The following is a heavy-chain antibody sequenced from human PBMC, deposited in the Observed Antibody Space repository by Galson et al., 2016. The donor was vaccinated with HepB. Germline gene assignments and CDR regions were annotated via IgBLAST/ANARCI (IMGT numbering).Heavy chain of an antibody. V-gene: IGHV1-46*01. CDR2: INPSGGTS. Sequence: SVKVSCKASGYIFTNYFMHWVRQAPGQGLEWMGIINPSGGTSTYAQNFQGRLIMTRDTSRRTVYMELSSLRSEDTALDYCARGGNFWSAIDYWGQGTLVTVS. D-gene: IGHD3-3*01. J-gene: IGHJ4*02. CDR1: GYIFTNYF. CDR3: ARGGNFWSAIDY.